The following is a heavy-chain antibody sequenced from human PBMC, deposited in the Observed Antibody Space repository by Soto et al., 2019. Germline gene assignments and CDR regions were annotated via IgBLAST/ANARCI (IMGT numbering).Heavy chain of an antibody. V-gene: IGHV3-15*07. CDR2: IKRESDGGTT. CDR3: ATEPYFYDSSGVDV. Sequence: EVQLVESGGGLVKPGGSLRLACAASGLTLRTAWMNWVRQAPGKGLEWVGRIKRESDGGTTDYGVSVRGRFTISREESQNTLYLQMNSLGTEDTAVYYCATEPYFYDSSGVDVWGQGTTVTVSS. CDR1: GLTLRTAW. J-gene: IGHJ6*02.